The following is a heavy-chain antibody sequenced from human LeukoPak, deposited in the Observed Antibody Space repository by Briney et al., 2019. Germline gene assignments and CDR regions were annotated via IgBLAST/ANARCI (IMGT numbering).Heavy chain of an antibody. CDR1: GFTFSSHC. Sequence: PGGSLRLSWAAAGFTFSSHCMNWVRQAPGKGLEWVSGISPSGGITYYTDSVKGRFTISRDNSKNTQSLQMNSLRAEDTAVYYCAKDDDWGRYKHWGQGTLVTVSS. V-gene: IGHV3-23*01. D-gene: IGHD3-16*01. J-gene: IGHJ1*01. CDR3: AKDDDWGRYKH. CDR2: ISPSGGIT.